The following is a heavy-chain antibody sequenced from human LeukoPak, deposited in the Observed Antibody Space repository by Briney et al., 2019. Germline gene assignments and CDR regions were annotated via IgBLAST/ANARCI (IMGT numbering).Heavy chain of an antibody. Sequence: GGSLRLSCAASGFTFSSYWMHWVRQAPGKGLVWVSRINRDGSSTNYADSVKGRFSISRDNAKNTLYLQMNSLRADDTAVYYCARIGVQDEQFRHFYYWGQGALVTVSS. CDR2: INRDGSST. CDR1: GFTFSSYW. CDR3: ARIGVQDEQFRHFYY. V-gene: IGHV3-74*01. D-gene: IGHD3-10*01. J-gene: IGHJ4*02.